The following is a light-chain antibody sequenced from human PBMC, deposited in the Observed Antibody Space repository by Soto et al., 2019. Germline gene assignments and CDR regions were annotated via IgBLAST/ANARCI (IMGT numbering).Light chain of an antibody. J-gene: IGLJ1*01. CDR1: RSNIGSNT. CDR3: AAWDDSLNGYV. Sequence: QSVLTQPPSASGTPGQRVTISCSGSRSNIGSNTVNWYQQLPGTAPKLLIYSNNQRPSGVPDLFSGSKSGTSASLAISGLQSEDEAEYYCAAWDDSLNGYVFGTGTKLTVL. CDR2: SNN. V-gene: IGLV1-44*01.